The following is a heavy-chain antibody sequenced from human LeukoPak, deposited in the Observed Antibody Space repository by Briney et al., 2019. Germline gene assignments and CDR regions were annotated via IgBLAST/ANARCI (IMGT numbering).Heavy chain of an antibody. J-gene: IGHJ4*02. CDR2: ISWNSGSI. CDR3: AKDGDSGYDLYYFDY. Sequence: GRSLRLSXAASGFTFDDYAMHWVRQTPGKGLEWVSGISWNSGSIGYADSVKGRFTISRDNAKNSLYLQMNSLRAEDMALYYCAKDGDSGYDLYYFDYWGQGTLVTVSS. D-gene: IGHD5-12*01. V-gene: IGHV3-9*03. CDR1: GFTFDDYA.